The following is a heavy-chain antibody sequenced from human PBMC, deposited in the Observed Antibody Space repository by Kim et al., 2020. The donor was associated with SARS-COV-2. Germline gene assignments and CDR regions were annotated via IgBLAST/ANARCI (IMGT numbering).Heavy chain of an antibody. CDR1: GFTFSSYA. D-gene: IGHD6-13*01. CDR2: ISGSGGST. V-gene: IGHV3-23*01. CDR3: AKDPGGSSSWYVVWYFDL. J-gene: IGHJ2*01. Sequence: GGSLRLSCAASGFTFSSYAMSWVRQAPGKGLEWVSAISGSGGSTYYADSVKGRFTISRDNSKNTLYLQMNSLRAEDTAVYYCAKDPGGSSSWYVVWYFDLWGRGTLVTVSS.